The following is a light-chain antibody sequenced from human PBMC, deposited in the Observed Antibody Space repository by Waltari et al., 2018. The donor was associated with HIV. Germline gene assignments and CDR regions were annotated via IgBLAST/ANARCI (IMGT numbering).Light chain of an antibody. Sequence: QSVLQQPPSVTAARASEGTIPSSGTRPNIGQHYVSWYQQLPGTAPKLLIYDNSKRPSGIPDRFSGSKSGTSATLGITGLQTGDEADYYCGTWDSRPVFGGGTKLTVL. V-gene: IGLV1-51*01. CDR2: DNS. CDR3: GTWDSRPV. J-gene: IGLJ2*01. CDR1: RPNIGQHY.